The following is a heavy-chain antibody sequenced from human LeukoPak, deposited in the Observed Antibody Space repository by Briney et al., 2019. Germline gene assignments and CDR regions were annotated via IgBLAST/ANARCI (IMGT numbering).Heavy chain of an antibody. Sequence: GASVKVSCKASGYTFTSYDINWVRQATGQGLEWMGWMNPNSGNTGYAQKFQGRVTMTRNTSKSTAYMELSSLRSEDTAVYYCARGLRLGYCSGGSCSGGFDPWGQGTLVTVSS. D-gene: IGHD2-15*01. CDR1: GYTFTSYD. CDR2: MNPNSGNT. J-gene: IGHJ5*02. CDR3: ARGLRLGYCSGGSCSGGFDP. V-gene: IGHV1-8*01.